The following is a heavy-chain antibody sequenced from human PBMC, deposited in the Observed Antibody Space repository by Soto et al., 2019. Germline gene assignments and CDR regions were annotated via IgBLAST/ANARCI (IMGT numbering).Heavy chain of an antibody. Sequence: ASVKVSCKASGGAFRNHAISWVRQAPGQGLEWMGGIIPIFGTPTYAQKFQGRVTLTADESTSTAYMQLSSLTSEDTAVYYCARKGRAAAPTGYLHDGLDVWGQGTTVTVSS. V-gene: IGHV1-69*13. J-gene: IGHJ6*02. CDR1: GGAFRNHA. D-gene: IGHD6-13*01. CDR2: IIPIFGTP. CDR3: ARKGRAAAPTGYLHDGLDV.